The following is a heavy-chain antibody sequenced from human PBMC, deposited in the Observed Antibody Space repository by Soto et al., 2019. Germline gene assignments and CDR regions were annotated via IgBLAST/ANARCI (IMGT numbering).Heavy chain of an antibody. J-gene: IGHJ6*02. V-gene: IGHV4-61*08. Sequence: SETLSLTCTVSGDSVSSGGYYWSWIRQPPGKGLEWIGEINHSGSTNYNPSLKSRVTISVDTSKNQFSLKLSSVTAADTAVYYCASTSHRPYYYYGMDVWGQGTTVTVSS. CDR3: ASTSHRPYYYYGMDV. CDR2: INHSGST. D-gene: IGHD2-2*01. CDR1: GDSVSSGGYY.